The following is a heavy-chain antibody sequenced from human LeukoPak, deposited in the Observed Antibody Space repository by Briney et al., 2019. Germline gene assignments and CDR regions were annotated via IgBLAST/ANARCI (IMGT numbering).Heavy chain of an antibody. D-gene: IGHD3-3*01. J-gene: IGHJ5*02. CDR1: GFTFSTYW. CDR3: AKTRSGS. Sequence: GGSLRLSCAASGFTFSTYWMAWVRQAPGKGLEWVAIIKRDGSETNYVDSVRGRFSISRDNTENSLYLQMNSLRAEDTAVYYCAKTRSGSWGQGTLVTVSS. V-gene: IGHV3-7*02. CDR2: IKRDGSET.